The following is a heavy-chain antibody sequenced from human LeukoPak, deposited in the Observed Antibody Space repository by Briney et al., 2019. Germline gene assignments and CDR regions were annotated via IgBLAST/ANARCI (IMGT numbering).Heavy chain of an antibody. J-gene: IGHJ3*02. CDR2: IIPILGIA. D-gene: IGHD2-2*01. CDR3: ASPRALYCSSTSCQTANGAFDI. Sequence: ASVKVSCKASGGTFSSYTIGWVRQAPGQGLEWMGRIIPILGIANYAQKFQGRVTITADKSTSTAYMELSSLRSEDTAVYYCASPRALYCSSTSCQTANGAFDIWGQGTMVTVSS. CDR1: GGTFSSYT. V-gene: IGHV1-69*02.